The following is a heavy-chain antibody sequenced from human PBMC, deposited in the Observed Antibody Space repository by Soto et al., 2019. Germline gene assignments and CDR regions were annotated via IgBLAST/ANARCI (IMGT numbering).Heavy chain of an antibody. Sequence: SQTLSLTCAISGDGVSSNSAAWNWIRQSPSRGLEWLGRTYYRSKWYNDYAVSVKSRITINPDTSKNQFSLQLNSVTPEDTAVYYCARDPPRLRAAAGTGAFDIWGQGTMVTVSS. D-gene: IGHD6-13*01. CDR2: TYYRSKWYN. CDR1: GDGVSSNSAA. CDR3: ARDPPRLRAAAGTGAFDI. J-gene: IGHJ3*02. V-gene: IGHV6-1*01.